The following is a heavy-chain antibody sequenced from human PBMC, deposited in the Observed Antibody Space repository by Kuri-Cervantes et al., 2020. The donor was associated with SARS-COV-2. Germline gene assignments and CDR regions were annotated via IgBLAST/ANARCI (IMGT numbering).Heavy chain of an antibody. D-gene: IGHD3-3*01. CDR2: ISSSSSYI. Sequence: GGSLRLTCAASEFTFSSYSMNWVRQAPGKGLEWVSSISSSSSYIYYADSVKGRFTISRDNAKNSLYLQMNSLRAEDTAVYYCARGGYYDYWSGYLRDSYYYFDYWGQGTLVTVSS. V-gene: IGHV3-21*01. CDR3: ARGGYYDYWSGYLRDSYYYFDY. J-gene: IGHJ4*02. CDR1: EFTFSSYS.